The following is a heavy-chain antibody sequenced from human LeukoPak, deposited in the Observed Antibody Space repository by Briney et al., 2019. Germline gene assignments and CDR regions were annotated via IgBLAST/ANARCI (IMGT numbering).Heavy chain of an antibody. CDR2: ISGSGGST. CDR1: GFTFSSYA. V-gene: IGHV3-23*01. Sequence: AGGSLRLSCAASGFTFSSYAMSWVRQAPGKGLEWVSAISGSGGSTYYADSVKGRFTISRDNSKNTLYLQMNSLRAQDTAVYYCAKRSGTLVRGATFDYWGQGTLVTVSS. D-gene: IGHD3-10*01. J-gene: IGHJ4*02. CDR3: AKRSGTLVRGATFDY.